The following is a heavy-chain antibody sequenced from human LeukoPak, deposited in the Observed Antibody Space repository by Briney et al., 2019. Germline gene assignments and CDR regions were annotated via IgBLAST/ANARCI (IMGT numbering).Heavy chain of an antibody. CDR1: SGSISSGGYY. D-gene: IGHD3-22*01. CDR2: IYHSGST. V-gene: IGHV4-30-2*01. J-gene: IGHJ4*02. Sequence: SETLSLTCTVSSGSISSGGYYWSWIRQPPGKGLEWIGYIYHSGSTYYNPSLKSRVTISVDRSKNQFSLKLSSVTAADTAVYYCARQGRYDSSGYRWGQGTLVTVSS. CDR3: ARQGRYDSSGYR.